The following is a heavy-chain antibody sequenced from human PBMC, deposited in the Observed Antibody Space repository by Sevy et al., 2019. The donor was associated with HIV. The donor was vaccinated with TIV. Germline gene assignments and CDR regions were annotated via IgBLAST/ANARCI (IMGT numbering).Heavy chain of an antibody. CDR2: ISHDGSYQ. CDR1: RFTFSTYD. CDR3: AKGQGYDYIWGNERSEYYFDY. Sequence: GGSLRLSCAASRFTFSTYDIHWVRQAPGKGLEWVAVISHDGSYQYYTDSVKGRFTISRDESKNKAYLQMNSLRADDSGVYYCAKGQGYDYIWGNERSEYYFDYWGHGTLVTFSS. D-gene: IGHD3-16*01. V-gene: IGHV3-30*18. J-gene: IGHJ4*03.